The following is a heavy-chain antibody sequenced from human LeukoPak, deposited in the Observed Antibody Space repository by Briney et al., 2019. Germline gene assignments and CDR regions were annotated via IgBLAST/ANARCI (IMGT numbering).Heavy chain of an antibody. CDR2: IIGSGGDT. V-gene: IGHV3-23*01. J-gene: IGHJ4*02. CDR3: AKAWAAAGTFAS. CDR1: GFTFSSYA. D-gene: IGHD6-13*01. Sequence: GGSLRLSRAASGFTFSSYAMSWVRQAPGKGLEWVSTIIGSGGDTYYADSVKGRFTISRDTSKNTLYLQMKSLRAEDTAVYYCAKAWAAAGTFASWGQGTLVTVSS.